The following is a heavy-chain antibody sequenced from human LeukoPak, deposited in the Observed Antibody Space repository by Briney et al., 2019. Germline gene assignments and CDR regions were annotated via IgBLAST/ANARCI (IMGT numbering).Heavy chain of an antibody. V-gene: IGHV4-34*01. J-gene: IGHJ4*02. Sequence: EPSETLSLTCAVYGGSFSDYYWSWIRQPPGKGLEWIGEINHSGSTNYNPSLESRVTISVDTSKNQFSLKLSSVTAADTAVYYCTRGRYYEPIDSWGQGTLVTVSS. CDR3: TRGRYYEPIDS. CDR1: GGSFSDYY. CDR2: INHSGST. D-gene: IGHD3-3*01.